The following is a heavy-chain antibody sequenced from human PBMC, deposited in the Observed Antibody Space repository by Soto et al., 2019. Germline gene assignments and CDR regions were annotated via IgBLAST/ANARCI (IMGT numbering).Heavy chain of an antibody. V-gene: IGHV3-48*01. Sequence: EVQLVESGGGLVQPGGSLRLSCAVSGFTFSSYDMNWVRQAPGKGLEWVSYISGSGSSTIYYADSVKGRFTISRDNAKNSLYLPMNSLRVEDTAVYYCARVAGVGGQDEYWGQGTLVTVSS. CDR1: GFTFSSYD. D-gene: IGHD1-26*01. CDR3: ARVAGVGGQDEY. J-gene: IGHJ4*02. CDR2: ISGSGSSTI.